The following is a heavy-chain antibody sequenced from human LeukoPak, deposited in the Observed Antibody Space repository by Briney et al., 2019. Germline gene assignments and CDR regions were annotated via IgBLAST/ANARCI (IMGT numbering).Heavy chain of an antibody. CDR1: GFTFSSYA. Sequence: GESLKISCAASGFTFSSYAMSWVRQAPGKGLEWVSTITGSADSPNYADSVKGRFTISRDNSKNTLYLQMNSLRAEDTAVYYCAKDIHLIVGAMTGWGQGTLVTVSS. CDR3: AKDIHLIVGAMTG. J-gene: IGHJ4*02. V-gene: IGHV3-23*01. D-gene: IGHD1-26*01. CDR2: ITGSADSP.